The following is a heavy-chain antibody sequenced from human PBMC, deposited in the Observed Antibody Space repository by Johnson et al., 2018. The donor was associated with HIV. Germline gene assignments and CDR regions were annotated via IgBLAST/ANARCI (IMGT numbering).Heavy chain of an antibody. J-gene: IGHJ3*02. Sequence: VQLVESGGDLVQPGGSLRLSCAASGFTVSSNYMSWVCQAPEKGLEWVADIKCDGSEKYYVDSVKGRLTISRDNAKNSLYTPSSIFRTVIRAYYEDAFDIWGQGTMVTVSS. CDR2: IKCDGSEK. D-gene: IGHD3-22*01. CDR3: AFDI. CDR1: GFTVSSNY. V-gene: IGHV3-52*01.